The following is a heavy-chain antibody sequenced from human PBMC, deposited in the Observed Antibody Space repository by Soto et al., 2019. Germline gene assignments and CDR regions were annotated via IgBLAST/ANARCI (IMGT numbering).Heavy chain of an antibody. CDR3: ARDHSAMVRGVILSNWFDP. D-gene: IGHD3-10*01. CDR1: GGSISSGGYY. CDR2: IYYSGST. Sequence: QVQLQESGPGLVKPSQTLSLTCTVSGGSISSGGYYWSWIRQHPGKGLEWIGYIYYSGSTYYNPSLKSRVTISVDTSKNQFSLKLSSVTAADTAVYYCARDHSAMVRGVILSNWFDPWGQGTLVTVSS. V-gene: IGHV4-31*03. J-gene: IGHJ5*02.